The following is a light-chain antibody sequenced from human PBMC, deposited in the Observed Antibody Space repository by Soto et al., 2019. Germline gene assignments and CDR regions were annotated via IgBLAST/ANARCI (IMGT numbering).Light chain of an antibody. CDR1: QNIGRY. CDR3: QQYNSYLYA. J-gene: IGKJ2*01. CDR2: KAS. V-gene: IGKV1-5*03. Sequence: DIQMTQSPSTLSASVGDRVTITCRASQNIGRYLAWYQQKPGQAPKLLIYKASTLESGVPSRFSGSGSGTEFTLAISSLQPDDFATNFCQQYNSYLYAFGQGTKLEIK.